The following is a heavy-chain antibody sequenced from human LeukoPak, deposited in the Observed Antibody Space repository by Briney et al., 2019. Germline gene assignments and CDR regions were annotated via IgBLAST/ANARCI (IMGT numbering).Heavy chain of an antibody. CDR2: MSHDGKHE. CDR1: GFTFSGYG. D-gene: IGHD3-22*01. V-gene: IGHV3-30*18. CDR3: AKDPRNDDGSGSLDNWFDP. J-gene: IGHJ5*02. Sequence: GGSLRLSCAASGFTFSGYGMHWVRQAPGKGLEWVAVMSHDGKHEYYVDSVKGRFTISRDNSKNTLYLQMNSLRPEDTAVYYCAKDPRNDDGSGSLDNWFDPWGQGTLVTVSS.